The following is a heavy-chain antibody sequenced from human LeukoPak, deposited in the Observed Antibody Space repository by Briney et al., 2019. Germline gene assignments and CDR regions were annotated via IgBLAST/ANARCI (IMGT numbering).Heavy chain of an antibody. CDR2: IHIGNGNT. CDR3: ARVDDSGPNAPHDF. CDR1: RFPFSIYA. D-gene: IGHD3-10*01. Sequence: GASVKVSCKASRFPFSIYAMHWVRQAPGQWLEWMGWIHIGNGNTEYSEKFQGRVTITRDTPATTIYMELSSLRSEDTAVYYCARVDDSGPNAPHDFWGQGSLVTVSS. J-gene: IGHJ4*02. V-gene: IGHV1-3*04.